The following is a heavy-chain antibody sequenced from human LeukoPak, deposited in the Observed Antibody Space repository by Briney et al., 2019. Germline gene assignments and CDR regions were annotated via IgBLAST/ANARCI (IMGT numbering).Heavy chain of an antibody. J-gene: IGHJ6*02. V-gene: IGHV3-48*04. CDR2: ISSSGSTI. D-gene: IGHD5/OR15-5a*01. CDR3: ARDSGLPAYGMDV. Sequence: GGSLRLSCAASGFTFSSYGMHWVRQAPGKGLEWVSYISSSGSTIYYADSVKGRFTISRDNAKNSLYLQMNSLRAEDTAVYYCARDSGLPAYGMDVWGQGTTVTVSS. CDR1: GFTFSSYG.